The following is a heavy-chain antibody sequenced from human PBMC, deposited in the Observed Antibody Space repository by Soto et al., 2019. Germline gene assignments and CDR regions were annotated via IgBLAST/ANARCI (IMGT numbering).Heavy chain of an antibody. D-gene: IGHD5-12*01. Sequence: QEQLVESGGGVVQAGRSLRLSCAASGFTFNFFGMHWVRQAPGKGLEWVAVISYDGREKYYADSVKGQFTMSRDNSKNMVYLEMSSLRPEDTSVYYCAKERRYSFDAFDIWGHGTMVTVSS. CDR3: AKERRYSFDAFDI. CDR2: ISYDGREK. CDR1: GFTFNFFG. J-gene: IGHJ3*02. V-gene: IGHV3-30*18.